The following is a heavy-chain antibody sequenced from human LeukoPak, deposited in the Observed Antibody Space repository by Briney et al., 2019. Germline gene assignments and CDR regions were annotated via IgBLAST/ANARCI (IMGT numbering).Heavy chain of an antibody. J-gene: IGHJ4*02. V-gene: IGHV4-59*08. CDR3: ARLPGGRRINDY. Sequence: SETLSLTCTVSGDSISSHYWSWIRQLPGKGLEWIGYIYYTGDTYYNPSLKSRVTLSLDTSKNRFSLSLSSVTAADTAVYYCARLPGGRRINDYWGQGTLVTVSS. D-gene: IGHD3-16*01. CDR1: GDSISSHY. CDR2: IYYTGDT.